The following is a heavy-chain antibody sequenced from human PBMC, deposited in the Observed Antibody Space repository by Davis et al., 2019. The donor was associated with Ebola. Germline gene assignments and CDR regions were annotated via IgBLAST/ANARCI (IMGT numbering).Heavy chain of an antibody. CDR2: ISSSSTTR. CDR3: ARDRSWEGGRWYEFDY. V-gene: IGHV3-48*02. Sequence: GESLKISCAASGFSFSSYSMNWVRQAPGKGLEWVSYISSSSTTRWYADSVKGRFTISRDNAKNALYLQMNNLRDEDTAVYYCARDRSWEGGRWYEFDYWGQGTLVTVSS. D-gene: IGHD1-26*01. J-gene: IGHJ4*02. CDR1: GFSFSSYS.